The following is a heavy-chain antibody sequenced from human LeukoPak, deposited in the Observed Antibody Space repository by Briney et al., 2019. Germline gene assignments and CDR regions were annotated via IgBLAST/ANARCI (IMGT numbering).Heavy chain of an antibody. CDR3: ARVQPHYYDSSGYPPDY. Sequence: GGSLRLSCAASGFTFSDYYMSWIRQAPGKGLEWVSYISSSGSTIYYADSVKGRFTISRDNAKNSLYLQMNSLRAENTAVYYCARVQPHYYDSSGYPPDYWGQGTLVTVSS. CDR1: GFTFSDYY. CDR2: ISSSGSTI. V-gene: IGHV3-11*01. J-gene: IGHJ4*02. D-gene: IGHD3-22*01.